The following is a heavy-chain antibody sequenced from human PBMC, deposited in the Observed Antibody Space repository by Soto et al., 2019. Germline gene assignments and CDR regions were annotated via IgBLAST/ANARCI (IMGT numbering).Heavy chain of an antibody. CDR1: GGSISSSSYY. V-gene: IGHV4-39*01. CDR3: ARHRNGWGDI. J-gene: IGHJ3*02. Sequence: PSETLSLTCTVSGGSISSSSYYWGWIRQPPGKGLEWIGSIYYSGSTYYNPSLKSRVTISVDTSKNQFSLKLSSVTAADTAVYDCARHRNGWGDIWGQGTMVTVSS. CDR2: IYYSGST. D-gene: IGHD3-10*01.